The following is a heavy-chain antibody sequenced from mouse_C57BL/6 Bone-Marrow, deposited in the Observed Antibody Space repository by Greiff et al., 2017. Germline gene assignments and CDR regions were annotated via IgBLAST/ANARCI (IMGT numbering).Heavy chain of an antibody. CDR1: GFNIKDDY. Sequence: VQLKQSGAELVRPGASVKLSCTASGFNIKDDYMHWVKQRPEQGLEWIGWIDPENGDTEYAAKFQGKAPITADTSSNTAYLQLSSLTSEDTAVYYCTPITTVVVDYWGQGTTLTVSS. D-gene: IGHD1-1*01. J-gene: IGHJ2*01. CDR2: IDPENGDT. CDR3: TPITTVVVDY. V-gene: IGHV14-4*01.